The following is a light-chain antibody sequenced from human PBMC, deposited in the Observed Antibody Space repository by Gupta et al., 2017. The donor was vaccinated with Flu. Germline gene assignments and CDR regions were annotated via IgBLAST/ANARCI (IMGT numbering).Light chain of an antibody. J-gene: IGKJ4*01. CDR3: QQFN. CDR2: AAS. Sequence: QFTQSPSFLSASVGDRVTITCRASQGIDNYLAWYQQKPGKAPKLLIYAASTLQSGVPSRFSGSGSGTDFTLTISSLQSEDCATYYCQQFNFGGGTKVEIK. V-gene: IGKV1-9*01. CDR1: QGIDNY.